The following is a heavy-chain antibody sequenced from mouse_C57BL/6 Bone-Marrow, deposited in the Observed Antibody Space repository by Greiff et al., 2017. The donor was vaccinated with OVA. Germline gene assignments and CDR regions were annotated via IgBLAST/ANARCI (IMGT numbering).Heavy chain of an antibody. CDR1: GYTFTSYT. V-gene: IGHV1-4*01. Sequence: QVQLQQSGAELARPGASVKMSCKASGYTFTSYTMHWVKQRPGQGLEWIGYINPSSGYTKYNQKFKDKATLTAAKSSSTAYMQLSSLTSEDSAVYYCASSGDYDHCDHGGKGTTLTVSS. J-gene: IGHJ2*01. CDR3: ASSGDYDHCDH. D-gene: IGHD2-4*01. CDR2: INPSSGYT.